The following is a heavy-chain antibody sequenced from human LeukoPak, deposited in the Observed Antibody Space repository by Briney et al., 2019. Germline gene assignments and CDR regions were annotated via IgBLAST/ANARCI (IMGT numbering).Heavy chain of an antibody. J-gene: IGHJ5*02. D-gene: IGHD2-15*01. Sequence: SETLSLTCAVYGGSFSGYYWSWIRQPPGKGLEWIGEINHSGSTNYNPSLKSRVTISVDTSKNQFSLKPSSVTAADTAVYYCARAFVVVVVAAIRLRPIEGNWFDPWGQGTLVTVSS. CDR2: INHSGST. CDR1: GGSFSGYY. V-gene: IGHV4-34*01. CDR3: ARAFVVVVVAAIRLRPIEGNWFDP.